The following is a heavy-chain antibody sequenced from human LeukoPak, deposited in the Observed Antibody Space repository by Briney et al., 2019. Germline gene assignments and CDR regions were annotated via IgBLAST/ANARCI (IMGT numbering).Heavy chain of an antibody. Sequence: GSGPTLVNPTQTLTLTCTFSGFSLSTSGVGVGWIRQPPGKALEWLALNYWNDDKRYSPSLKSRLTITKDTSKNQVVLTMTNMDPVDTATYYCAHRVVGYCTNGVCQNWFDPWGQGTLVTVSS. J-gene: IGHJ5*02. D-gene: IGHD2-8*01. CDR3: AHRVVGYCTNGVCQNWFDP. CDR1: GFSLSTSGVG. CDR2: NYWNDDK. V-gene: IGHV2-5*01.